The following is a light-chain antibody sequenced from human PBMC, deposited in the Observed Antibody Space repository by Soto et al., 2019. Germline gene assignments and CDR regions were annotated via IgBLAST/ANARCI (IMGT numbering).Light chain of an antibody. Sequence: EIVMRQSPATLSVSPGERVTLSCRASQSVSSYLAWYQQKPGQAPRLLIYDASTRATGIPVRFSGSGSGTVFTLTISRLEPEDFAVYYCQQYGSSGTFGQGTKVDI. J-gene: IGKJ1*01. CDR3: QQYGSSGT. CDR1: QSVSSY. CDR2: DAS. V-gene: IGKV3-15*01.